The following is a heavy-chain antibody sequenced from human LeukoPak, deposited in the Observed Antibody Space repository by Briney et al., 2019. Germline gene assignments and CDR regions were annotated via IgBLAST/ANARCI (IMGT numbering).Heavy chain of an antibody. Sequence: SETLSLTCAVYGGSFSGYYWSWIRQPPGKGLEWIGEINHSGSTNYPPSLKSRVTISVDTSKNHFSLRLTSVTAADTAVYYCARGRYDVAVPAAVGRLFDYWGQGTLVTVSS. J-gene: IGHJ4*02. CDR1: GGSFSGYY. V-gene: IGHV4-34*01. CDR2: INHSGST. D-gene: IGHD2-2*01. CDR3: ARGRYDVAVPAAVGRLFDY.